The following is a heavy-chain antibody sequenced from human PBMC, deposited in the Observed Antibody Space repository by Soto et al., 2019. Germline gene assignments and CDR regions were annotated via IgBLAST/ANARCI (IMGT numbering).Heavy chain of an antibody. J-gene: IGHJ4*02. CDR3: ATTYYYDSSGYYYFDY. Sequence: SETLSLTCAVYGGSFSGYYWSWIRQPPGKGLEWIGEINHSGSTNYNPSLKSRVTISVDTSKNQFSLKLSSVTAADTAVYYCATTYYYDSSGYYYFDYWGQGTLVTVSS. D-gene: IGHD3-22*01. CDR2: INHSGST. V-gene: IGHV4-34*01. CDR1: GGSFSGYY.